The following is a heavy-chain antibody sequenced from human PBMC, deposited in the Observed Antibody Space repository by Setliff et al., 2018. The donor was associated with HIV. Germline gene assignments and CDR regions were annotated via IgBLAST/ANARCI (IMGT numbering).Heavy chain of an antibody. D-gene: IGHD2-2*01. CDR3: ARHNCGTTACYGVVV. Sequence: SETLSLTCTVSGGSLNTGTYYWSWIRQPAGKGLEWIGHIYITEDTDYNPSLKSRVTISVDTSKNHVSLKLSSVTAADTAVYYCARHNCGTTACYGVVVWGQGTMVTVSS. V-gene: IGHV4-61*10. J-gene: IGHJ3*01. CDR2: IYITEDT. CDR1: GGSLNTGTYY.